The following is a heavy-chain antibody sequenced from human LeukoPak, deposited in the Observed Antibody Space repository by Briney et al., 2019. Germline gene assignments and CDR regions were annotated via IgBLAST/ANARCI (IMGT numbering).Heavy chain of an antibody. CDR1: GGSISSSNYY. CDR2: IYYSGNT. V-gene: IGHV4-39*07. Sequence: PSETLSLTCSVSGGSISSSNYYWGWIRQSPGKGLEWIGSIYYSGNTYYNPSLKSRVTISVDKSKNQFSLKLSSVTAADTAVYYCARDVRGSGSYYTNYWGQGTLVTVSS. D-gene: IGHD3-10*01. J-gene: IGHJ4*02. CDR3: ARDVRGSGSYYTNY.